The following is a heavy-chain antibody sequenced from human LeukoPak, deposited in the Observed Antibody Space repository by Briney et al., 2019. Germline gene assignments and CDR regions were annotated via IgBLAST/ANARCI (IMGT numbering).Heavy chain of an antibody. V-gene: IGHV1-69*05. D-gene: IGHD2-21*02. Sequence: SVKVSCKASGGTFSCYAISWVRQAPGQGLEWMGGIIPIFGTANYAQKFQGRVTITTDESTSTAYMELSSLRSEDTAVYYCARDTLAYCGGDCYLIAFDIWGQGTMVTVSS. CDR1: GGTFSCYA. CDR3: ARDTLAYCGGDCYLIAFDI. CDR2: IIPIFGTA. J-gene: IGHJ3*02.